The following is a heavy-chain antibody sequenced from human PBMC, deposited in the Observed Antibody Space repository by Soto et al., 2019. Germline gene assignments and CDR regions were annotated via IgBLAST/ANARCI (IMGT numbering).Heavy chain of an antibody. CDR3: ARVGSVEDDFWCCYYPHFDY. Sequence: SETLSLTCTVSGGSISSYYWSWIRQPPGKGLEWIGYIYYTGSTNYNPSLKSRVTISVDKSKNLFSLKLSSVTAADTAVYYCARVGSVEDDFWCCYYPHFDYWGQGTLVTVSS. CDR1: GGSISSYY. CDR2: IYYTGST. J-gene: IGHJ4*02. V-gene: IGHV4-59*01. D-gene: IGHD3-3*01.